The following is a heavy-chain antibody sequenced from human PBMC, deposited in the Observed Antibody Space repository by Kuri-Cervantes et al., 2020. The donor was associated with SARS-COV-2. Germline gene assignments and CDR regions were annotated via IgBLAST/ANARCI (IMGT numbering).Heavy chain of an antibody. V-gene: IGHV6-1*01. CDR3: ARGKWSSSSPLDY. J-gene: IGHJ4*02. D-gene: IGHD6-6*01. CDR2: TYYRSKWYN. CDR1: XXXISNNRAA. Sequence: AIXXXXISNNRAAWNWIRQSPSRGLEWLGRTYYRSKWYNDYAISVKSRITIDPDTSKNQFSLKLSSVTAADTAVYYCARGKWSSSSPLDYWGQGTLVTVSS.